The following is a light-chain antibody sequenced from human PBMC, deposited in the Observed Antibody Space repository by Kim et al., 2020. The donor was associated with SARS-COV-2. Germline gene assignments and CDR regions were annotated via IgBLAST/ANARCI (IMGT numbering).Light chain of an antibody. CDR3: QQRSNWPLT. Sequence: LSQGERATLSCRASQSVSRSIAWYQQEPGQAPRLLIYDASKRATGIPARFSGSGSGTDFTLTISSLEPEDFAVYYCQQRSNWPLTFGGGTKVDIK. CDR1: QSVSRS. J-gene: IGKJ4*01. CDR2: DAS. V-gene: IGKV3-11*01.